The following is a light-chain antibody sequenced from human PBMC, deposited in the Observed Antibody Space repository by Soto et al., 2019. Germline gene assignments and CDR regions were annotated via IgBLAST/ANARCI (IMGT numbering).Light chain of an antibody. CDR1: SSDVGGYNY. V-gene: IGLV2-14*01. Sequence: QSVLTQPASVSGSPGQSITISCTGTSSDVGGYNYVSWYQQHPGKAPKLMIYEVSNRPSGVSNRFSGSKSGNTASLTISGLQAEDKADYYCSSYTSSSTLVVFGGGTKVTVL. CDR3: SSYTSSSTLVV. J-gene: IGLJ2*01. CDR2: EVS.